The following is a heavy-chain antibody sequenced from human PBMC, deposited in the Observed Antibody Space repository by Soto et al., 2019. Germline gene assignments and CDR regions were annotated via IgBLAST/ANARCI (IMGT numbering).Heavy chain of an antibody. V-gene: IGHV4-31*03. J-gene: IGHJ4*02. CDR3: AREGCSGGSCYHFDY. D-gene: IGHD2-15*01. Sequence: SETLSLTCTVSGGSISSGDYYWSWIRQHPGKGLEWIGYIYYSGSTYYNPSLKSRVTISVDSSKNQFSLKLSSVTAADTAVYHCAREGCSGGSCYHFDYWGQGALVTVS. CDR1: GGSISSGDYY. CDR2: IYYSGST.